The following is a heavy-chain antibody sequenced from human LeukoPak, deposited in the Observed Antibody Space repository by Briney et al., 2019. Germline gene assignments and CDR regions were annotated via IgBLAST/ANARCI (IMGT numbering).Heavy chain of an antibody. Sequence: LSGGSLRLSCAASGFTFSSYAMSWVRQAPGKGLEWVSAISGSGGSTYYADSVKGRFTISRDNSKNALYLQMNSLRAEDTAVYYCAKESRETTYYYYYYGMDVWGQGTTVTVSS. V-gene: IGHV3-23*01. CDR3: AKESRETTYYYYYYGMDV. CDR1: GFTFSSYA. J-gene: IGHJ6*02. CDR2: ISGSGGST. D-gene: IGHD4-17*01.